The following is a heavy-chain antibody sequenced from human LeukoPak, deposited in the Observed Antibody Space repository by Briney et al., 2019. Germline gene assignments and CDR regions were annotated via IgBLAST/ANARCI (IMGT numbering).Heavy chain of an antibody. J-gene: IGHJ6*03. CDR3: ARGGFGHNMDV. V-gene: IGHV3-74*01. Sequence: GGSLRLSCVASEFTFSNYWLHWVRQAPGKGPVWVSRINSGGSNTIYADSVKGRFTISRDNAKNTVYLQMNSLRVEDTAIYYCARGGFGHNMDVWGKGTTVTVSS. CDR1: EFTFSNYW. CDR2: INSGGSNT. D-gene: IGHD3-3*01.